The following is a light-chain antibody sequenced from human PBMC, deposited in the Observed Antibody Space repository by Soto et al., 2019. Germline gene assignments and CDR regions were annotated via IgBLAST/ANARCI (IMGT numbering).Light chain of an antibody. J-gene: IGKJ3*01. CDR2: AAS. CDR1: QGISSY. CDR3: QQYYNYPRMVT. Sequence: AIRMTQSPSSLSASTGDRVTITCRASQGISSYLAWYQQKPGKAPKLLIYAASTLQSGVPSRFSGSGYGTDFTLTISCLQSEDFATYYCQQYYNYPRMVTFGPGPKVDIK. V-gene: IGKV1-8*01.